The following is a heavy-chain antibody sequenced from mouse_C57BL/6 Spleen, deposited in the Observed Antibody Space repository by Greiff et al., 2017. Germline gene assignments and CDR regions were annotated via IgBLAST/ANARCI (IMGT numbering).Heavy chain of an antibody. CDR3: TDHAMDY. CDR1: GFNIKDDY. V-gene: IGHV14-4*01. J-gene: IGHJ4*01. CDR2: IDPENGDT. Sequence: EVKLEESGAELVRPGASVKLSCTASGFNIKDDYMHWVKQRPEKGLEWIGWIDPENGDTEYASKFQGKATITADTSSNTAYLQLSSLTSDDTAVYYCTDHAMDYWGQGTSVTVSS.